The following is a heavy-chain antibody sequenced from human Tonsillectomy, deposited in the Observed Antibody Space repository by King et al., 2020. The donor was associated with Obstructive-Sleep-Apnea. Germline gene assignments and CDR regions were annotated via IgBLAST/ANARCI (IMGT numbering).Heavy chain of an antibody. Sequence: VQLVESGGGLVQPGGSLRLSGAASGFTFSSYWMSWVRQAPGKGLEWVANIKQDGSEKYYVDSVKGRFTISRDNAKNSLYLQMNSLRAEDTAVYYCARVVVGAIFDYWGQGTLVTVSS. CDR2: IKQDGSEK. V-gene: IGHV3-7*03. CDR1: GFTFSSYW. CDR3: ARVVVGAIFDY. J-gene: IGHJ4*02. D-gene: IGHD1-26*01.